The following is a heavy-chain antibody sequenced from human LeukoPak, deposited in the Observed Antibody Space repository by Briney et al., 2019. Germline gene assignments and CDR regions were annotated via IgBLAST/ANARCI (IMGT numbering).Heavy chain of an antibody. CDR2: ISGSGGST. D-gene: IGHD4-17*01. J-gene: IGHJ4*02. CDR1: GFTFSTYS. Sequence: PGGSLRLSCAASGFTFSTYSMNWVRQAPGKGLEWVSGISGSGGSTDYADSVRGRFSISRDNSKNTLSLQMNGLRPEDTAVYYCAKDYYGDLYYFDYWGQGTLVTVSS. V-gene: IGHV3-23*01. CDR3: AKDYYGDLYYFDY.